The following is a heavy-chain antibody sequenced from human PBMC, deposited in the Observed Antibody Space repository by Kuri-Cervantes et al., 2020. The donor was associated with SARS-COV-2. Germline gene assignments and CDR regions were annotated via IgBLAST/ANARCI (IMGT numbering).Heavy chain of an antibody. V-gene: IGHV3-7*01. D-gene: IGHD5-24*01. CDR2: IKQDGSEK. J-gene: IGHJ4*02. CDR3: ARARMAGPFDY. Sequence: SCAASGFTFSSYWMSRVRQAPGKGLEWVANIKQDGSEKYYVDSVKGRFTISRDNAKNSLYLQMNSLRAEDTAVYYCARARMAGPFDYWGQGTLVTVSS. CDR1: GFTFSSYW.